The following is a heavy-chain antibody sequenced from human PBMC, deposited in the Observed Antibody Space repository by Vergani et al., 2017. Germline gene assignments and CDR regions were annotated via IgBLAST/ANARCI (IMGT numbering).Heavy chain of an antibody. CDR1: GGSISSYH. J-gene: IGHJ4*02. Sequence: QVQLQESGPGLVKPSETLSLTCTVSGGSISSYHWSWIRQPPGKGLEWVGYIYYSWSTNYNPTLKSRVTISVDTSKDQFSLKLSPVTAADTAVYYCARAPYSTSFDYWGQGTLVTVSS. CDR2: IYYSWST. CDR3: ARAPYSTSFDY. D-gene: IGHD2-2*01. V-gene: IGHV4-59*01.